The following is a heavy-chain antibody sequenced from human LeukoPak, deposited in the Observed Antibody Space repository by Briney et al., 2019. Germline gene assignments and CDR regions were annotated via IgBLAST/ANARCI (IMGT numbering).Heavy chain of an antibody. D-gene: IGHD6-25*01. CDR2: INPNSGGT. CDR1: VYTFTGYY. J-gene: IGHJ5*02. Sequence: GASVKDSRKPSVYTFTGYYMHWVRQAAGQGLEWMGWINPNSGGTNYAQKFQGRFTITRDTSISTAYMELSNLRSDDTAVYYCARAPGCAAPWGQGTLVTVSS. V-gene: IGHV1-2*02. CDR3: ARAPGCAAP.